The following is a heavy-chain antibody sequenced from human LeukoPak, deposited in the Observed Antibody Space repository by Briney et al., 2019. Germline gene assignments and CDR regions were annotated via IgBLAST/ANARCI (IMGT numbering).Heavy chain of an antibody. D-gene: IGHD4-17*01. J-gene: IGHJ4*02. CDR2: IYASGST. CDR3: ARAQSNMYGDYGRLFDY. CDR1: GGSISNLNYY. V-gene: IGHV4-61*02. Sequence: SETLSLTCTVSGGSISNLNYYWSWIRQPAGKGLEWIGRIYASGSTNYNPSLKSRVTISADTSRNQFSLKLTSVTAADTAVYYCARAQSNMYGDYGRLFDYWGQGTLVTVSS.